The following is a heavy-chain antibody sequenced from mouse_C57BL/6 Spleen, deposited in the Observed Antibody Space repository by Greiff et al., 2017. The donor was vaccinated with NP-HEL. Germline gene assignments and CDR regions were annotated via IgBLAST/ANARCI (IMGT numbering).Heavy chain of an antibody. CDR2: IHPNSGST. J-gene: IGHJ2*01. D-gene: IGHD2-4*01. CDR3: ASVYYDYEVDY. Sequence: QVQLQQPGAELVKPGASVKLSCKASGYTFTSYWMHWVKQRPGQGLEWIGMIHPNSGSTNYNEKFKSKATLTVDKSSSTAYMQLSSLTSEDSAVYYCASVYYDYEVDYWGQGTTLTVSS. CDR1: GYTFTSYW. V-gene: IGHV1-64*01.